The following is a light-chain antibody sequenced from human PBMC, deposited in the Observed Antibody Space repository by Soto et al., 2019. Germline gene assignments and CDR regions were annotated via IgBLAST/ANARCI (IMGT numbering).Light chain of an antibody. CDR2: GAS. V-gene: IGKV3-20*01. J-gene: IGKJ1*01. CDR3: QQYGGSPPT. CDR1: QSVSSNY. Sequence: EIVLTQSPGTLSSSPGERATLSCRASQSVSSNYLAWYQRKPGQAPRLLIYGASNRDTGIPYRFIGSGSGTDFTLTITRLEPDDFAMYYCQQYGGSPPTFGQGTKVEIK.